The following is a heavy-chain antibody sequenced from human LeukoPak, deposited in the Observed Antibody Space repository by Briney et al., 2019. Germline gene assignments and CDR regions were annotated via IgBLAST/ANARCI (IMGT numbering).Heavy chain of an antibody. Sequence: SETLSLTCTVSGGSISTYYWSWIRQPPGKGLEWIGYIYYTGSTNYNPSLKSRVTISVDTSKNQFSLKLSSVTAADTALYYCARGLGYCSSTSCYQAFDILGQGTMVTVSS. CDR1: GGSISTYY. CDR3: ARGLGYCSSTSCYQAFDI. D-gene: IGHD2-2*01. J-gene: IGHJ3*02. V-gene: IGHV4-59*01. CDR2: IYYTGST.